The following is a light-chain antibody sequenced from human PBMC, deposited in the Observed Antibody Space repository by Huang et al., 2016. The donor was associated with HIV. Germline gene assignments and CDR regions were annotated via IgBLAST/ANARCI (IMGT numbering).Light chain of an antibody. CDR3: QQYNNWPPYT. V-gene: IGKV3-15*01. J-gene: IGKJ2*01. Sequence: EILMTQSPATLSVSPGERATLSCSASQSVSTNLAWYQQKPGQAPRLLIYGASTRAAGIPARFSGSGSGTEFTLAISPLQSEDFAIYYCQQYNNWPPYTFGQGTKVEIK. CDR2: GAS. CDR1: QSVSTN.